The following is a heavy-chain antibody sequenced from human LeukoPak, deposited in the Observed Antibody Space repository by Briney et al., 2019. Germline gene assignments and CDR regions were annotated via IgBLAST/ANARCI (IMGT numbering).Heavy chain of an antibody. Sequence: ASVKVSCKASGYTFTCYYMHWVRQAPGQGLEWMGWINPNSGGTNYAQKFPGRVTMTRDTSISTAYMELSRLRSHATAVYYCAKETRISMIVVSETSRLYFDYWGQGTLVTVSS. CDR2: INPNSGGT. V-gene: IGHV1-2*02. CDR1: GYTFTCYY. CDR3: AKETRISMIVVSETSRLYFDY. J-gene: IGHJ4*02. D-gene: IGHD3-22*01.